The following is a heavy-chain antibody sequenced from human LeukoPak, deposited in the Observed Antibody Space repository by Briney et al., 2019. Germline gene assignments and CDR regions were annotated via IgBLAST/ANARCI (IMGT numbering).Heavy chain of an antibody. CDR2: ISSSSSII. Sequence: GGSLRLSCVASRFTLRGYTMNWVSQAPGKGLEWVSYISSSSSIIYYADTVKGRFTISRDNAKNSLFLQMNSLRDEDTAVYYCAIRGYYDTSYSYYYHALDVWGQGTTVTVSS. D-gene: IGHD3-22*01. J-gene: IGHJ6*02. CDR1: RFTLRGYT. V-gene: IGHV3-48*02. CDR3: AIRGYYDTSYSYYYHALDV.